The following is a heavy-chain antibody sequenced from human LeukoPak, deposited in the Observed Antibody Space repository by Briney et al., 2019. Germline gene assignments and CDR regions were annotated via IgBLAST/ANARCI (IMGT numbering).Heavy chain of an antibody. Sequence: ASVKVSCKASGGTFSSYAISWVRQATGQGPEWMGWMSPKSGNTGYAQKFQGRVTMTRDTSINTAYMELSGLISEDTAVYYCTRGPPNWGYDFWGQGTLVTVS. CDR1: GGTFSSYA. J-gene: IGHJ4*02. CDR3: TRGPPNWGYDF. V-gene: IGHV1-8*02. CDR2: MSPKSGNT. D-gene: IGHD7-27*01.